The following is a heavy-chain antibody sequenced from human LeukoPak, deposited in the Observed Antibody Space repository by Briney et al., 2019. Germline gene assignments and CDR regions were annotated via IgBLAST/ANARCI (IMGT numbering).Heavy chain of an antibody. Sequence: ASVKVSCKASGFTFSDHYMHWLRQAPGQGLEWMGWINPNSGGTNYAQKFQGRVTMTRDTSISTAYMELSRLRSDDTAVYYCARDSAYCSSTSCSSFPNWFDPWGQGTLVTVSS. D-gene: IGHD2-2*01. V-gene: IGHV1-2*02. CDR2: INPNSGGT. CDR3: ARDSAYCSSTSCSSFPNWFDP. CDR1: GFTFSDHY. J-gene: IGHJ5*02.